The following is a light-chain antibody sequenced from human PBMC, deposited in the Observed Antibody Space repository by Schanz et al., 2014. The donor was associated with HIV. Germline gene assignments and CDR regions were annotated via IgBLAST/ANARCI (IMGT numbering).Light chain of an antibody. V-gene: IGLV2-14*03. Sequence: QSALTQFPSASGSPGQSVTLSCTETSGDLGYYVSWYQQHPGKAPKLIIYDVTDRPSGVSSRFSGSKSGNTASLTISGLQAEDEADYYCCSYTTTSTYVFGAGTKLTVL. J-gene: IGLJ1*01. CDR3: CSYTTTSTYV. CDR2: DVT. CDR1: SGDLGYY.